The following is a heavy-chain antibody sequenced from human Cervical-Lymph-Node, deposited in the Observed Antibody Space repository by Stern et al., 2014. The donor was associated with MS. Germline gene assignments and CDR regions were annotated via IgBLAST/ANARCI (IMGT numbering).Heavy chain of an antibody. J-gene: IGHJ4*02. CDR1: GFNFSAYY. V-gene: IGHV3-11*01. D-gene: IGHD1-26*01. CDR3: ARGLPSF. CDR2: ISSNGITI. Sequence: VHLVESGGDLVKPGGSLRLSCAASGFNFSAYYMNWIRQAPGKGLEWLSYISSNGITIYYADSVKGRFIISRDNAKQSLYLQMNSLRAEDTAVYYCARGLPSFWGQGTLVTVSP.